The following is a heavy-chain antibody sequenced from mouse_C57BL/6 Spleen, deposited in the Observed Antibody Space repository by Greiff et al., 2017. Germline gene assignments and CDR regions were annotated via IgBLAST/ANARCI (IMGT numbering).Heavy chain of an antibody. CDR1: GFTFSDYG. D-gene: IGHD1-1*01. CDR3: ARDYYGSSSAWFAY. CDR2: ISSGSSTI. V-gene: IGHV5-17*01. Sequence: EVNVVESGGGLVKPGGSLKLSCAASGFTFSDYGMHWVRQAPEKGLEWVAYISSGSSTIYYADTVKGRFTISRDNAKNTLFLQMTSLRSEDTAMYYCARDYYGSSSAWFAYWGQGTLVTVSA. J-gene: IGHJ3*01.